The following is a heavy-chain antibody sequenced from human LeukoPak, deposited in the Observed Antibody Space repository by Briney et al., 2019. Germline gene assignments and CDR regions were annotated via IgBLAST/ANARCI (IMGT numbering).Heavy chain of an antibody. D-gene: IGHD4-17*01. J-gene: IGHJ5*02. CDR1: GGSFSGYY. CDR3: ARKSGDYGDFVFDP. V-gene: IGHV4-34*01. Sequence: SETLSLTCAVYGGSFSGYYWSWIRQPPGKGLEWIGEINHSGSTNYNPSLKSRVTISVDTSKNQFSLKLSSVTAADTAVYYCARKSGDYGDFVFDPRGQGTLVTVSS. CDR2: INHSGST.